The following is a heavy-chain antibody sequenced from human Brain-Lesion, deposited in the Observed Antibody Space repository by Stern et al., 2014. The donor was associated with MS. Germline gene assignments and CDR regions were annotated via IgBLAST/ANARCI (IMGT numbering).Heavy chain of an antibody. V-gene: IGHV1-2*04. D-gene: IGHD3-22*01. J-gene: IGHJ4*02. CDR1: GYTFTGYY. CDR3: ATYYYDSTGYNDF. Sequence: QVQLVESGAEVKKPGASVKVSCKASGYTFTGYYMHWVRQAPGKGLEGMGWINPKSGGTNYAQKFQGWVTMTRDTSINTAYMELSRLRSDDTAVYYCATYYYDSTGYNDFWGQGTLVTVSS. CDR2: INPKSGGT.